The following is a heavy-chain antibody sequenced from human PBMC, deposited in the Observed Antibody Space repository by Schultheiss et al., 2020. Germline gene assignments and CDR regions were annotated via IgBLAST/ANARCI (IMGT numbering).Heavy chain of an antibody. Sequence: ASVKVSCKASGYTFTSYDINWVRQATGQGLEWMGIINPSGGSTSYAQKFQGRVTMTRDTSTSTVYMELRSLRSDDTAVYYCARETKYYDSSGYYIWFDPWGQGTLVTVSS. D-gene: IGHD3-22*01. CDR2: INPSGGST. CDR1: GYTFTSYD. V-gene: IGHV1-46*01. CDR3: ARETKYYDSSGYYIWFDP. J-gene: IGHJ5*02.